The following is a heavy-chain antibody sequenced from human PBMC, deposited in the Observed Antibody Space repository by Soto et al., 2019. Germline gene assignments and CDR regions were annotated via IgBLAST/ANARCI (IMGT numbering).Heavy chain of an antibody. CDR3: ARGWGRIFDY. CDR2: INHSGST. V-gene: IGHV4-34*01. D-gene: IGHD3-22*01. Sequence: QVQLQQWGAGLLKPSETLSLTCAVYGGSLSGYYWSWIRQPPGKGLEWIGEINHSGSTNYNPSLXXXXXXXXXXXXXXXXXXXXSVTAXXXXXYYCARGWGRIFDYWGQGTLVTVSS. J-gene: IGHJ4*02. CDR1: GGSLSGYY.